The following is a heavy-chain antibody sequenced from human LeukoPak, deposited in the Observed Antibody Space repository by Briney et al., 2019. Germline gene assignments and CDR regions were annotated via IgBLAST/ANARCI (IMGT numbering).Heavy chain of an antibody. V-gene: IGHV1-2*02. CDR3: ARDFSNGWALFDY. J-gene: IGHJ4*02. CDR2: INPNSGDT. Sequence: GASVRVSCKASGYTFTGYYIHWVRQAPGQGLEWMGWINPNSGDTNYAQKFQGRVTMTSDTPINTANMDLSRLRSDDTAIYYCARDFSNGWALFDYWGQGTLVTVSS. CDR1: GYTFTGYY. D-gene: IGHD6-19*01.